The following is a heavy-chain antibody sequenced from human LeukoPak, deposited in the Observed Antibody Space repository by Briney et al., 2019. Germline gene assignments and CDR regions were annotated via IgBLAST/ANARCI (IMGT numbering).Heavy chain of an antibody. CDR2: IYYSGST. CDR1: GGSISSSSYY. Sequence: SETLSLTCTVSGGSISSSSYYWGWIRQPPGKGLEWIGSIYYSGSTYYNPSLKSRVTISVDTSKNQFSLKLSSVTAADTAVYYCARVRIMTWIPNWFDPWGQGTLVTVSS. D-gene: IGHD5-18*01. CDR3: ARVRIMTWIPNWFDP. V-gene: IGHV4-39*07. J-gene: IGHJ5*02.